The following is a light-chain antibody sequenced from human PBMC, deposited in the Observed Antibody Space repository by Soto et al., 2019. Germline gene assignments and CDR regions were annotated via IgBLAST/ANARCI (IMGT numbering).Light chain of an antibody. CDR3: QQYNSQST. Sequence: DLPITPSSSTLSASVGAKVPITFRASQSISSWLAWYQQKPGKAPKLLIYDASSLESGVPSRFSGSGSGTEFTLTISSLQPDDFATYYCQQYNSQSTFGQGTKVDIK. CDR1: QSISSW. V-gene: IGKV1-5*01. J-gene: IGKJ1*01. CDR2: DAS.